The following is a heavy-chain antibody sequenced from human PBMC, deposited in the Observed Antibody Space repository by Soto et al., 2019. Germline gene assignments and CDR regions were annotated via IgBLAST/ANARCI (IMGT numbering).Heavy chain of an antibody. CDR2: IKPNNGAT. V-gene: IGHV1-2*02. CDR3: AKDSGYQLPDNYFYYGLDV. D-gene: IGHD2-2*01. Sequence: VASVKVSCKASGYTFTGYFMHWLRQAPGQGLEWMGWIKPNNGATNSAQTFLGRVTMTRDTSISTAYMELNSLRPEDTAVYYCAKDSGYQLPDNYFYYGLDVWGQGTTVTVSS. CDR1: GYTFTGYF. J-gene: IGHJ6*02.